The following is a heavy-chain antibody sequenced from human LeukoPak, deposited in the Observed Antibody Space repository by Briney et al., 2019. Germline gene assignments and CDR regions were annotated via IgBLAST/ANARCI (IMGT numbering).Heavy chain of an antibody. Sequence: GGSLRLSCAASGFTFSSYSMNWVRQAPGKGLEWVSSISSSSGFIYYADSVKGRFTISRDNAKNSLYLQMNSLRAEDTAVYYCARARSDGAFDIWGQGTMVTVSS. CDR3: ARARSDGAFDI. CDR2: ISSSSGFI. V-gene: IGHV3-21*01. D-gene: IGHD3-3*01. J-gene: IGHJ3*02. CDR1: GFTFSSYS.